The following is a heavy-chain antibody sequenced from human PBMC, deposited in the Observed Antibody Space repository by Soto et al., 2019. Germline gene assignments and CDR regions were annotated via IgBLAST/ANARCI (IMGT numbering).Heavy chain of an antibody. D-gene: IGHD5-12*01. Sequence: QLQLQESGPGLVKPSETLSLTCTVSGGSISSSSYYWGWLRQPPGKGLEWIGSIYYSGSTYYNPSLKSRVTISVDTAKNQFSLKLSSVTAADTAVYYCARQDDLYSGYDAGAFDIWGQGTMVTVSS. V-gene: IGHV4-39*01. CDR2: IYYSGST. CDR3: ARQDDLYSGYDAGAFDI. CDR1: GGSISSSSYY. J-gene: IGHJ3*02.